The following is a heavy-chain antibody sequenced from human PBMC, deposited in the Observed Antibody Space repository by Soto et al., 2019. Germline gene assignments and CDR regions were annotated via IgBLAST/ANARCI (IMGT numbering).Heavy chain of an antibody. V-gene: IGHV3-23*01. J-gene: IGHJ3*02. Sequence: EVKLLESGGVLVQPGGSLRLSCAASGFTFSSYSMSWVRQAPGKGLEWVAHITASGGTTYYADSVKGGFTISRDTSRNTLYLQMNSLRAEDTALYYCAKCMQAYWNYVAHHIWGQGKMVTVSS. CDR2: ITASGGTT. CDR1: GFTFSSYS. CDR3: AKCMQAYWNYVAHHI. D-gene: IGHD1-7*01.